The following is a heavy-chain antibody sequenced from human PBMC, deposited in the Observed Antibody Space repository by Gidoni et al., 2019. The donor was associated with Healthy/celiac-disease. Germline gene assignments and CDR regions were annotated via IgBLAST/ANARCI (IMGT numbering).Heavy chain of an antibody. Sequence: QVQLVESGGGVVQPGRSLRLSCAASGFTFSSYGMHWVRQAPGKGLEWVAVIWYDGSNKYYADSVKGRFTISRDNSKNTLYLQMNSLRAEDTAVYYCARAAAGGLYNWFDPWGQGTLVTVSS. CDR3: ARAAAGGLYNWFDP. CDR2: IWYDGSNK. V-gene: IGHV3-33*01. D-gene: IGHD6-13*01. J-gene: IGHJ5*02. CDR1: GFTFSSYG.